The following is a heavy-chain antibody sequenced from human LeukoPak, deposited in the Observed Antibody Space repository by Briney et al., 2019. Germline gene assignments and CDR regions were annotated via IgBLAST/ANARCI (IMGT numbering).Heavy chain of an antibody. CDR1: GGSISSGGYY. D-gene: IGHD7-27*01. V-gene: IGHV4-30-2*01. CDR2: IYHSGST. J-gene: IGHJ4*02. CDR3: ARASGGLGIPHFDY. Sequence: SETLSLTCTVSGGSISSGGYYWSWIRQHPGKGLEWIGYIYHSGSTYYNPSLKSRVTISVDRSKNQFSLKLSSVTAADTAVYYCARASGGLGIPHFDYWGQGTLVTVSS.